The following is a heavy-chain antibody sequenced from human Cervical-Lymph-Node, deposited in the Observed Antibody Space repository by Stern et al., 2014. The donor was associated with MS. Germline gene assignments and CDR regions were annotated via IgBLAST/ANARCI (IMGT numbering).Heavy chain of an antibody. CDR3: ARLNVDTPMIP. D-gene: IGHD5-18*01. CDR2: IIPFFGTA. CDR1: GGTFSTYV. V-gene: IGHV1-69*01. Sequence: QVQLVQSGAEVKKPGSSVKVSCKASGGTFSTYVISWVRQAHGQGLEWMGGIIPFFGTANYAQKFQGRVTITADETTSTAYMELRSLRSEDTAMYYCARLNVDTPMIPWGQGTLVTVSS. J-gene: IGHJ5*02.